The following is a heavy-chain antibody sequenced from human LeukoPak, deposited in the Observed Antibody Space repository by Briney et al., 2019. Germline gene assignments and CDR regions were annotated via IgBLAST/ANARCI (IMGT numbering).Heavy chain of an antibody. CDR2: INSDGSST. D-gene: IGHD1-26*01. V-gene: IGHV3-74*01. CDR3: AKGSRGSYHY. CDR1: GFTFSNSW. J-gene: IGHJ4*02. Sequence: PGGSLRLSCAASGFTFSNSWMSWVRQAPGKGLVWVSRINSDGSSTSYADSVKGRFTISRDNAKNTLYLQRNSLRAEDTAVYYCAKGSRGSYHYWGQGTLVTVSS.